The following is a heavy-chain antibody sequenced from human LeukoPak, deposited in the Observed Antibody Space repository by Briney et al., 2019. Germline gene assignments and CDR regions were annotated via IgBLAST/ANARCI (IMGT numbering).Heavy chain of an antibody. J-gene: IGHJ4*01. CDR1: GSTFSGYS. CDR3: ARDRGAYCGGDCYLGFDY. V-gene: IGHV3-21*01. Sequence: GGSLRLSCLASGSTFSGYSMNWGRQAPGKGLEWVSSISSGRNYMYYAELVKGRFTISRDNAKSSLYLQMTSLTAEDTAVYYCARDRGAYCGGDCYLGFDYWGRGTLVTVSS. CDR2: ISSGRNYM. D-gene: IGHD2-21*02.